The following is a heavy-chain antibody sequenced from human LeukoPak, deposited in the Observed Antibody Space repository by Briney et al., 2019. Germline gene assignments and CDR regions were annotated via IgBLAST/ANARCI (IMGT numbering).Heavy chain of an antibody. CDR2: ISDGNT. D-gene: IGHD5-18*01. J-gene: IGHJ5*02. CDR3: ARDKAHSYGSYFDP. CDR1: GGSLSTYY. Sequence: SETLSLTCSVAGGSLSTYYWNWIRQTPGEGREWIGHISDGNTDYNPSLKSRVTISVDTSKNQFSLRLTSVTAADTAVYYCARDKAHSYGSYFDPWGQGALVIVSS. V-gene: IGHV4-59*01.